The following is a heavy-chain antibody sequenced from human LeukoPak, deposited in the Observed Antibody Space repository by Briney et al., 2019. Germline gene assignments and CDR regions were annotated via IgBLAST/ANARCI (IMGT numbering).Heavy chain of an antibody. Sequence: GASVKVSCKASGYTFTGYYMHWVRQAPGQGLEWMGWINPNSGGTNYAQKFQGRVTMTRDTSMSTAYMELSRLRSDDTAVYYCVSVQGGYSGYDSYYFDYWGQGTLVTVSS. CDR1: GYTFTGYY. D-gene: IGHD5-12*01. V-gene: IGHV1-2*02. CDR3: VSVQGGYSGYDSYYFDY. J-gene: IGHJ4*02. CDR2: INPNSGGT.